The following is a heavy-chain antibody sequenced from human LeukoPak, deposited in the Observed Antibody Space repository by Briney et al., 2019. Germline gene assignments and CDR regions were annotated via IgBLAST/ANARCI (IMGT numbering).Heavy chain of an antibody. CDR2: IKQDGSEK. CDR3: AKGRGLSYDYGVDY. Sequence: GGSLRLSCAASGFTFSSYSMNWVRQAPGKGLEWVANIKQDGSEKYYVDSVKGRFTISRDNAKNSLYLQMNSLRAEDMALYYCAKGRGLSYDYGVDYWGQGTLVTVSS. D-gene: IGHD4-17*01. V-gene: IGHV3-7*03. CDR1: GFTFSSYS. J-gene: IGHJ4*02.